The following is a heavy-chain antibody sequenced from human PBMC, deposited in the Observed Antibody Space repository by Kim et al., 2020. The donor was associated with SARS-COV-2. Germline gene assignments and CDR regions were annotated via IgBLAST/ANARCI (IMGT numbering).Heavy chain of an antibody. J-gene: IGHJ5*02. V-gene: IGHV4-39*07. Sequence: SETLSLTCTVSGGSISSSSYYWGWIRQPPGKGLEWIGSIYYSGSTYYNPSLKSRVTISVDTSKNQFSLKLSSVTAADTAVYYCARDGRSASIVVVTGGGGWFDPWGQGTLVTVSS. CDR3: ARDGRSASIVVVTGGGGWFDP. CDR1: GGSISSSSYY. D-gene: IGHD2-21*02. CDR2: IYYSGST.